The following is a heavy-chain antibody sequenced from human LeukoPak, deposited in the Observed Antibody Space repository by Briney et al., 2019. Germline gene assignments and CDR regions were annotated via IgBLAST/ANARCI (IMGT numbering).Heavy chain of an antibody. CDR2: ISGSGGST. CDR1: GFTFNIYA. D-gene: IGHD2-2*01. J-gene: IGHJ5*02. Sequence: GGSLRLSCAASGFTFNIYAMSWVRQAPGKGLEWVSAISGSGGSTYYADSVKGRFTISRDNSKNTPYLQMNSLRAEDTAVYYCAKLGSYCSSTPTRCWFDPWGQGTLVTVSS. CDR3: AKLGSYCSSTPTRCWFDP. V-gene: IGHV3-23*01.